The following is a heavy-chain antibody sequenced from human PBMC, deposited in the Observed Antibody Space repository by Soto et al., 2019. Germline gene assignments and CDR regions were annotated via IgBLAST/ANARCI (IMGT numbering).Heavy chain of an antibody. V-gene: IGHV4-31*03. CDR2: IYHSGST. J-gene: IGHJ4*02. D-gene: IGHD6-19*01. CDR3: ARFNSRSGTEYFDY. CDR1: GGSITSGGIY. Sequence: QVKLQESGPGLVQPAQTLSLSCTVSGGSITSGGIYWSWLRQHPRQGLEWIGYIYHSGSTNYNPSLTSRVTISVDTSKNQFSLTVTSLTVADTAVYYCARFNSRSGTEYFDYWGQGTLVTVSS.